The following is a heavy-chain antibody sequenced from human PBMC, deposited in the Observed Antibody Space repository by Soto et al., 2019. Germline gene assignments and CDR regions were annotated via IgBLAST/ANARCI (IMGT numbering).Heavy chain of an antibody. CDR2: IYYSGST. D-gene: IGHD6-13*01. Sequence: QVQLQESGPGLVKPSQTLSLTCTVSGGSISSGGYYWSWIRQHPGKGLEWIGYIYYSGSTYYNPSIKSGVNISVDTSKNQFSLKLSSVTAADTAVYYCARALPDSSSWYIRLSPLEWFDPWGQGTLVTVSS. CDR3: ARALPDSSSWYIRLSPLEWFDP. J-gene: IGHJ5*02. V-gene: IGHV4-31*03. CDR1: GGSISSGGYY.